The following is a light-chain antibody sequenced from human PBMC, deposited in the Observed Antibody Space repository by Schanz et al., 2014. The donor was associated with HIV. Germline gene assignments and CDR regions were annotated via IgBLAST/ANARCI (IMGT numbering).Light chain of an antibody. J-gene: IGKJ4*01. V-gene: IGKV3-20*01. CDR2: GAS. CDR3: QQYVTSTRIT. CDR1: QTVSNN. Sequence: EIVMTQSPGTLSVSPGERATLSCRASQTVSNNLAWYQQKPGQAPRLLIYGASSRATGIPDRFSGSGSGTGFTLTISRLEPEESAVYYCQQYVTSTRITFGGGTKVEIK.